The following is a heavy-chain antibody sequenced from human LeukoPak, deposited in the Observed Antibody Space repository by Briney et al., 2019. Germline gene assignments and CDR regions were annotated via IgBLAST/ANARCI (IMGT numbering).Heavy chain of an antibody. CDR3: ARGGGDGYNPDY. V-gene: IGHV1-18*04. J-gene: IGHJ4*02. Sequence: ASVKVACKASGYTFTRYGISWLRQAPGQGLEWMGWISAYSDNTNYAQMFQGRVTMTTDTATSTAYMELRSLRSDDTAAYYCARGGGDGYNPDYWGQGTLVTVSS. D-gene: IGHD5-24*01. CDR1: GYTFTRYG. CDR2: ISAYSDNT.